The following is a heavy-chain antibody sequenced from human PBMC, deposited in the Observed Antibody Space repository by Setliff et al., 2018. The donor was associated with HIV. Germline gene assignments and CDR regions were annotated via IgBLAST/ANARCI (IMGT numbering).Heavy chain of an antibody. V-gene: IGHV4-4*09. CDR3: ARLRQWLAFFDS. Sequence: KPSETLSLTCTVSGGSISGHYWSWIRQPPGRGLEWIGYIYSSGSTNFNPPLQSRVTISVDTSKNQFSLKLSSVTAADTAVYYCARLRQWLAFFDSWGQGTLVTVSS. CDR2: IYSSGST. J-gene: IGHJ4*02. D-gene: IGHD6-19*01. CDR1: GGSISGHY.